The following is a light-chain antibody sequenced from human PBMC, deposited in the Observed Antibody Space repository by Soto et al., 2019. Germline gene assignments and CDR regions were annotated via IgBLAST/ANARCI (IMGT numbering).Light chain of an antibody. CDR3: QQYGTVPWT. J-gene: IGKJ1*01. Sequence: DIVLTQSPGTLSLSPWERATLSCRASQSVSSTYLAWYQQKPGQAPRLLIYAASSRASGIPDRFSGSGSGTDFTLSINGLDPEDLAVYYCQQYGTVPWTFGQGTKV. CDR2: AAS. CDR1: QSVSSTY. V-gene: IGKV3-20*01.